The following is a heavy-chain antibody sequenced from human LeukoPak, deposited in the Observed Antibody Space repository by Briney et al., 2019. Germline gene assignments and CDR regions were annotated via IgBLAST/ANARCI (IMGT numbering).Heavy chain of an antibody. CDR2: IIPIFGTA. CDR1: GGTFSSYA. Sequence: ASVNVSCKASGGTFSSYAISWVRQAPGQGLEWRGGIIPIFGTANYAQKFQGRATITADQSTSTAYMELSSLRSEDTAVYYCARDSGTSVYFDYWGQGTLVTVSS. V-gene: IGHV1-69*13. J-gene: IGHJ4*02. D-gene: IGHD1-7*01. CDR3: ARDSGTSVYFDY.